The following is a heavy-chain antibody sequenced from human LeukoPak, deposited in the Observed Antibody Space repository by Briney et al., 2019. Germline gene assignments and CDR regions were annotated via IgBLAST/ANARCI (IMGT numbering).Heavy chain of an antibody. CDR3: AKDRDYYDSSGYYYFDF. CDR2: MSYDGSNK. J-gene: IGHJ4*02. V-gene: IGHV3-30*18. Sequence: GGSLRLSCAASGFTFSSYGMHWVRQAPGKGLEWVAVMSYDGSNKYYADSVKGRFTISRDNSKNTLYLQMNSLRAEDTAVYYCAKDRDYYDSSGYYYFDFWGQGTLVTVSS. CDR1: GFTFSSYG. D-gene: IGHD3-22*01.